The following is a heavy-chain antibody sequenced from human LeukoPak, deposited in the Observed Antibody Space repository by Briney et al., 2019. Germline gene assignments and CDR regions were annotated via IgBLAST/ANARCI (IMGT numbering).Heavy chain of an antibody. CDR3: VRDGDAYDFDH. Sequence: PGGSLRPSCAASGFSIRGYWMHWVRQAPGKGLMWVSRIKSDGSWTNYADSVRGRFTISRDNAKNTLYLQMIGLRAEDTAIYYSVRDGDAYDFDHWGQGILVTVSS. V-gene: IGHV3-74*01. D-gene: IGHD5-12*01. CDR2: IKSDGSWT. CDR1: GFSIRGYW. J-gene: IGHJ4*02.